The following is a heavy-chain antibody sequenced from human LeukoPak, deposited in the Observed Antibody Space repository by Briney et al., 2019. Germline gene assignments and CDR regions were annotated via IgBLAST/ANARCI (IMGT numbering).Heavy chain of an antibody. CDR3: ARVGSSDY. Sequence: GESLKISCKGSGYTFTSYYMHWVRQAPGQGLEWMGIINPSGGSTSYAQKFQGRVTMTRDTSTSTVYMELSSLRSEDTAVYYCARVGSSDYWGQGTLVTVSS. J-gene: IGHJ4*02. V-gene: IGHV1-46*01. D-gene: IGHD6-6*01. CDR2: INPSGGST. CDR1: GYTFTSYY.